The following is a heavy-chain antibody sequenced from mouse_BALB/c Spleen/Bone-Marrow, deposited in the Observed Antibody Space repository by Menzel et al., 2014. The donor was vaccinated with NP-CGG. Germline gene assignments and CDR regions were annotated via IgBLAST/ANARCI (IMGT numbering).Heavy chain of an antibody. V-gene: IGHV4-1*02. CDR1: GFDFGGFW. J-gene: IGHJ3*01. CDR3: ARLGYYGGFAY. CDR2: INPDSSTI. Sequence: DVMLVESGGGLVQPGRSLKISCAASGFDFGGFWMGWVRLAPGKGLEWIGEINPDSSTINYTPSLKDRFIISRDNAKNTLYLQMSKVRSEDTALYYCARLGYYGGFAYWGQGTLVTVSA. D-gene: IGHD2-3*01.